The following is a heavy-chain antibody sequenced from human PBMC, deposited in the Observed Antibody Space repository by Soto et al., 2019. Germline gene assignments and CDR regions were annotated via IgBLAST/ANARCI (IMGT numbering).Heavy chain of an antibody. J-gene: IGHJ4*02. CDR2: INAGGGNT. CDR1: RFTFNTFA. CDR3: AKHTYSDFWPGHYYYLDF. Sequence: VQVLESGVDLVQPGGSLRLSCVTSRFTFNTFAMSWVLQAPGEGLEWVSAINAGGGNTHYADSVKGRFTISRDNSKNTLYLQMGSLRAEDTAVYYCAKHTYSDFWPGHYYYLDFWGQGTLVTVSS. D-gene: IGHD3-3*01. V-gene: IGHV3-23*01.